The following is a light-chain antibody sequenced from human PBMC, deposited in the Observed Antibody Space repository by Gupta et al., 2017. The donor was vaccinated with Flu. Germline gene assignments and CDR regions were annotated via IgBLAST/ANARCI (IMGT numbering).Light chain of an antibody. Sequence: DIQVTQSPSSLSASVGDRVTITCRASQSTGNYLNWYQQKPEKAPKLLIYAAFTLQSGVPSRFSGSGSGTDFTLTISRLQPEDFGTYWCQQSFLSPRTFGQGTTVEIK. CDR3: QQSFLSPRT. V-gene: IGKV1-39*01. CDR2: AAF. CDR1: QSTGNY. J-gene: IGKJ1*01.